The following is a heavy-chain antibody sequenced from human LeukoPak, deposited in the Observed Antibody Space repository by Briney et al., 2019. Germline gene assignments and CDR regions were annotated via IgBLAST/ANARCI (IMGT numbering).Heavy chain of an antibody. V-gene: IGHV4-59*01. D-gene: IGHD3-10*01. J-gene: IGHJ3*02. Sequence: SETLSLTCTVYGGSISSYYWSWIRQPPGKGLEWIGYIYYSGSTNYNPSLKSRVTISVDTSKNQFSLKLSSVTAADTAVYYCARGGSGSLWAFDIWGQGTMVTVSS. CDR1: GGSISSYY. CDR2: IYYSGST. CDR3: ARGGSGSLWAFDI.